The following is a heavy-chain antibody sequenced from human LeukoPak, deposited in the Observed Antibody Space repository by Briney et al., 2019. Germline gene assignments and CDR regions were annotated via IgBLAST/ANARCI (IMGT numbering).Heavy chain of an antibody. J-gene: IGHJ4*02. CDR2: IYYSGST. V-gene: IGHV4-59*01. D-gene: IGHD3-22*01. CDR1: GGSISSYY. CDR3: AREGDSSGYYFDY. Sequence: PSETLSLTCTVSGGSISSYYWSWIRQPPGKGLEWIGYIYYSGSTNYNPSLKSRATISVDTSKNQFSLKLSSVTAADTAVYYCAREGDSSGYYFDYWGQGTLVTVSS.